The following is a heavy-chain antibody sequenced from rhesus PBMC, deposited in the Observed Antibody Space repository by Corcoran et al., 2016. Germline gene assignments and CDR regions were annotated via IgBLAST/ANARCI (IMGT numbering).Heavy chain of an antibody. CDR1: GYSISSGYY. CDR2: ISGMRERT. J-gene: IGHJ5-1*01. D-gene: IGHD4-35*01. CDR3: ARTPGTTVTTRTVNNRFDV. Sequence: QVQLQESGPGLVKPSETLSLTCAVSGYSISSGYYWGWIRQPPGKGLEYIWYISGMRERTDYNHSRKSRVTIAKDAAKNQFSLKRSSGTAADTAVYYCARTPGTTVTTRTVNNRFDVWGPGVLVTVSS. V-gene: IGHV4-99*01.